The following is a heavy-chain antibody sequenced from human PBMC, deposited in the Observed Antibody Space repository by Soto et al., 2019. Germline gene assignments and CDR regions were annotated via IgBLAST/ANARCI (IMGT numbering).Heavy chain of an antibody. V-gene: IGHV4-39*01. CDR2: IYYSGST. D-gene: IGHD3-3*01. CDR1: GGSISSSSYY. Sequence: PSETLSLSSTVAGGSISSSSYYWGWIRQPPGKGLEWIGSIYYSGSTYYNPSLKSRVTISVDTSKNQFSLKLSSVTAADTAVYYCARHRTDYDFWSGYYTDPYYYYGMDVWGQGTTVTVSS. J-gene: IGHJ6*02. CDR3: ARHRTDYDFWSGYYTDPYYYYGMDV.